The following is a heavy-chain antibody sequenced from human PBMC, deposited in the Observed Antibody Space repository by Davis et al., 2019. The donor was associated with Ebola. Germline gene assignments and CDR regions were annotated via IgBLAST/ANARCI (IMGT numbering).Heavy chain of an antibody. CDR1: GFTFSSYG. CDR2: ISYDGSNK. D-gene: IGHD3-10*01. CDR3: AREGITMVRGVIDDYYGMDV. J-gene: IGHJ6*02. Sequence: GESLKISCAASGFTFSSYGMHWVRQAPGKGLEWVAVISYDGSNKYYADSVKGRFTISRDNSKNTLYLQMNSLRAEDTAVYYCAREGITMVRGVIDDYYGMDVWGQGTTVTVSS. V-gene: IGHV3-30*19.